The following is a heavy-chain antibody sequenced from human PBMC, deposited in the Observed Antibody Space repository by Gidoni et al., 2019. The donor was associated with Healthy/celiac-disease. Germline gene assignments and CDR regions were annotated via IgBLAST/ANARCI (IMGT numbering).Heavy chain of an antibody. D-gene: IGHD2-2*01. CDR3: ARVVVVVPAAIRHFYYYGMDV. CDR1: GGSFSGYY. V-gene: IGHV4-34*01. CDR2: INHSGST. J-gene: IGHJ6*02. Sequence: QVQLQQWGAGLLKPSETLSLTCAVYGGSFSGYYWSWIRQPPGKGLEWSGEINHSGSTNYNPSLKSRVTISVDTSKNQFALKLSSVTAADTAVYYCARVVVVVPAAIRHFYYYGMDVWGQGTTVTVSS.